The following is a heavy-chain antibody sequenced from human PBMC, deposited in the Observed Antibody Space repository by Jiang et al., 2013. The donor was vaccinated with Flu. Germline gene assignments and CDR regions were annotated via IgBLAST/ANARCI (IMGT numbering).Heavy chain of an antibody. V-gene: IGHV1-18*01. Sequence: WISAYNGNTNYAQKLQGRVTMTTDTSTSTAYMELRSLRSDDTAAYYCARITVVTPHTMAYYYYYGMDVWGQGTTVTVSS. D-gene: IGHD4-23*01. CDR3: ARITVVTPHTMAYYYYYGMDV. J-gene: IGHJ6*02. CDR2: ISAYNGNT.